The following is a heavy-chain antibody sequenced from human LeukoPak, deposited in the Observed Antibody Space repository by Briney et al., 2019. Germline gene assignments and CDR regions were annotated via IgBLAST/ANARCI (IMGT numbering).Heavy chain of an antibody. D-gene: IGHD3-22*01. CDR1: GGSISSSSYF. Sequence: SETLSLTCTVSGGSISSSSYFWGWIRQPPGKGLEWIGRIYYSGSTYYNPSLKSRATISVDTSKHQFSLKLSSVTAADTAVYYCARHGGYYYDSSGYYLRYWGQGTLVTVSS. J-gene: IGHJ4*02. V-gene: IGHV4-39*01. CDR3: ARHGGYYYDSSGYYLRY. CDR2: IYYSGST.